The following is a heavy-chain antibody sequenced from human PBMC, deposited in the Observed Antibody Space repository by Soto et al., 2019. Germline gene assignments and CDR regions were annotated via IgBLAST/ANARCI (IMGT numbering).Heavy chain of an antibody. Sequence: PSETLSLTCTVSGGSIRNYYWSWIRQPPGKGLEWIGNIYHSGTTNYSPSLKSRVTISIDTPKIQFSLKLTSVTAADTAVYYCATEDSGRFLPYYFDYWGQGALVTVSS. CDR1: GGSIRNYY. CDR2: IYHSGTT. J-gene: IGHJ4*02. V-gene: IGHV4-59*08. CDR3: ATEDSGRFLPYYFDY. D-gene: IGHD1-26*01.